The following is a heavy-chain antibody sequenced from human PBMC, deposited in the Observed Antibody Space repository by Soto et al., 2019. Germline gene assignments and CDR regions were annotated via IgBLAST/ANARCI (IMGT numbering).Heavy chain of an antibody. V-gene: IGHV4-59*01. CDR2: IYYSGST. CDR1: GGSISSYY. J-gene: IGHJ5*02. CDR3: ARERPDGSRLDP. Sequence: SETLSLTCTVSGGSISSYYWSWIRQPPGKGLEWIGYIYYSGSTNYNPSLKSRVTISVDTSKNQFSLRLSSVTAADTAVYYCARERPDGSRLDPWGQGTLVTVSS. D-gene: IGHD6-13*01.